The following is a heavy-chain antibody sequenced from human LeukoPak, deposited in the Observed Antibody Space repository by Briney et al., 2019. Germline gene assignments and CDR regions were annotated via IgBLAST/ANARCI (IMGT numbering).Heavy chain of an antibody. V-gene: IGHV4-34*01. J-gene: IGHJ4*02. Sequence: PSETLSLTCTVSGGSISSYYWSWIRQPPGKGLEWIGEINHSGSTNYNPSLKSRVTISVDTSKNQFSLKLSSVTAADTAVYYCARGGQNDSSGYYSSPGSYYFDYWGQGTLVTVSS. CDR1: GGSISSYY. CDR3: ARGGQNDSSGYYSSPGSYYFDY. D-gene: IGHD3-22*01. CDR2: INHSGST.